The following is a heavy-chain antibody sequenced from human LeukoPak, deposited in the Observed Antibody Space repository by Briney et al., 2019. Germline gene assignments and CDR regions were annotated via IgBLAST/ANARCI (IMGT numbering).Heavy chain of an antibody. D-gene: IGHD3-22*01. CDR1: GFTFSSYA. V-gene: IGHV3-30*01. J-gene: IGHJ4*02. CDR3: ASESAGYYDSSGYHDY. Sequence: GSLRLSCAASGFTFSSYAMHWVRQAPGKGLEWVAVISYDGSNKYYADSVKGRFTISRDNSKNTLYLQMNSLRAEDTAVYYCASESAGYYDSSGYHDYWGQGTLVTVSS. CDR2: ISYDGSNK.